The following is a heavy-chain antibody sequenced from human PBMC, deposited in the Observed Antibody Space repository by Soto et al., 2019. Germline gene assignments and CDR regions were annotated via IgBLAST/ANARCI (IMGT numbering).Heavy chain of an antibody. J-gene: IGHJ4*02. D-gene: IGHD6-13*01. CDR2: ISSSSSYI. CDR3: ARDRRSSWEPTDY. CDR1: GFTFSSYS. Sequence: EVQLVESGGGLVKPGGSLRLSCAACGFTFSSYSMNWVRQAPGKGLEWVSSISSSSSYIYYADSVKGRFTISRDNAKNSLYLQMNSLRAEDTAVYYCARDRRSSWEPTDYWGQGTLVTVSS. V-gene: IGHV3-21*01.